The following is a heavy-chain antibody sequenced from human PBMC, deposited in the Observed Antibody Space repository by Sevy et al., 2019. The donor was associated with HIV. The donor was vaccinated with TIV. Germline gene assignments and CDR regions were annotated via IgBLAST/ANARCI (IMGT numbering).Heavy chain of an antibody. CDR3: ARGGDFNDRSAKRDFDY. J-gene: IGHJ4*02. D-gene: IGHD3-22*01. Sequence: GGSLRLSCAASGVTFSNYGMHWVRQAPGKGLEWVAVIWNDGSNKYYPDPVKGRFTISRDTSKNTMYLQMNSLRVEDTVVYLCARGGDFNDRSAKRDFDYWGQGTLVTVSS. CDR1: GVTFSNYG. V-gene: IGHV3-33*01. CDR2: IWNDGSNK.